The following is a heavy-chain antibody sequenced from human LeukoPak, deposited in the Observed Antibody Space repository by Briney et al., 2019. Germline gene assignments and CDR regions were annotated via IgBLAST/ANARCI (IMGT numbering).Heavy chain of an antibody. D-gene: IGHD3-10*01. V-gene: IGHV4-39*01. Sequence: SETLSLTCTVSGGSISSSSYYWGWIRQPPGKGLEWIGSIYYSGSTYYNPSLKSRVTISVDTSKNQLSLKLSSVTAADTAVYYCVPGSYFYNWFDPWGQGTLVTVSS. CDR1: GGSISSSSYY. J-gene: IGHJ5*02. CDR2: IYYSGST. CDR3: VPGSYFYNWFDP.